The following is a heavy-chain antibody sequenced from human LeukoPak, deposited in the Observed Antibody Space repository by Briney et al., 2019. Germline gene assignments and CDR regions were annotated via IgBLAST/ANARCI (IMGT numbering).Heavy chain of an antibody. CDR3: AKAVSGSYDRPFDY. CDR2: IIGSGGST. D-gene: IGHD1-26*01. J-gene: IGHJ4*02. V-gene: IGHV3-23*01. CDR1: GFTFTSYA. Sequence: GSLRLSCAASGFTFTSYAMSWVRRAPGKGLEWVSGIIGSGGSTYYADSVRGRFTISRDTSKNTLYLQTNSLRAEDTAVYYCAKAVSGSYDRPFDYWGQGTLVTVSS.